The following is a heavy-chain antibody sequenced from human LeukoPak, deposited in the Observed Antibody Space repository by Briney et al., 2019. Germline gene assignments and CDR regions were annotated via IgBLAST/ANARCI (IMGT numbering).Heavy chain of an antibody. V-gene: IGHV3-7*04. CDR3: ARGDTQSKYRHFDS. CDR1: GFTFDTYW. CDR2: IKQDGSEK. J-gene: IGHJ4*02. Sequence: PGGSLRPSCAASGFTFDTYWMSWVRQAPGKGLEWVANIKQDGSEKDYVDSVKGRFTISRDNAKNSLYLQMNSLRAEDTGVYFCARGDTQSKYRHFDSWGQGSLVIVSS. D-gene: IGHD3-16*02.